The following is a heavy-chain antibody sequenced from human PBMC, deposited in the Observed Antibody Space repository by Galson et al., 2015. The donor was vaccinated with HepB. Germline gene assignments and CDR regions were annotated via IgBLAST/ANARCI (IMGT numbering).Heavy chain of an antibody. CDR3: ARGTSGIQLWLKYYYGMDV. CDR2: ISSSSSTI. Sequence: SLRLSCAASGFTFSSYSMNWVRQAPGKGLEWVSYISSSSSTIYYADSVKGRFTISRDNAKNSLYLQMNSLRAEDTAVYYCARGTSGIQLWLKYYYGMDVWGQGTAVTVSS. V-gene: IGHV3-48*01. J-gene: IGHJ6*02. D-gene: IGHD5-18*01. CDR1: GFTFSSYS.